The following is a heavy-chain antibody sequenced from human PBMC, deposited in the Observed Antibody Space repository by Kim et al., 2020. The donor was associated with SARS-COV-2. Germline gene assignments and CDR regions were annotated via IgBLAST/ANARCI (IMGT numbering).Heavy chain of an antibody. Sequence: GSTYYADSGKGRFTISRDNSKNTLYLQMNSLRAEDTAVYYCARPYRSGSNWGQGTLVTVSS. D-gene: IGHD3-10*01. J-gene: IGHJ4*02. V-gene: IGHV3-66*04. CDR2: GST. CDR3: ARPYRSGSN.